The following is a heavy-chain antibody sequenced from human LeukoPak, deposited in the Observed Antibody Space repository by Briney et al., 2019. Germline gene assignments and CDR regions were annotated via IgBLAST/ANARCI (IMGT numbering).Heavy chain of an antibody. CDR1: GFTFSSYG. D-gene: IGHD3-10*01. Sequence: GGSLRLSCAASGFTFSSYGMHWVRQAPGKGLEWVAFIRYDGSNKYYADSVKGRFTISRDNSKNTLYLQMNSLRAEDTAVYYCAKDMVRGVNGLDPWGQGTLVTVSS. CDR3: AKDMVRGVNGLDP. V-gene: IGHV3-30*02. J-gene: IGHJ5*02. CDR2: IRYDGSNK.